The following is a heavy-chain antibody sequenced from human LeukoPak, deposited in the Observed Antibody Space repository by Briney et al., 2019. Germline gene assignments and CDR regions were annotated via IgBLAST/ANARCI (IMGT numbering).Heavy chain of an antibody. CDR3: ARHCSGGGCHDAFDI. Sequence: GESLKISCKGSGYRFTSYWITWVRQMPGKGLEWMGRIDPSDSYTNYSPSSQGHVTFSADKSISAAYLQWSSLKASDSAMYYCARHCSGGGCHDAFDIWGQGTVVTVSS. J-gene: IGHJ3*02. CDR1: GYRFTSYW. CDR2: IDPSDSYT. D-gene: IGHD2-15*01. V-gene: IGHV5-10-1*01.